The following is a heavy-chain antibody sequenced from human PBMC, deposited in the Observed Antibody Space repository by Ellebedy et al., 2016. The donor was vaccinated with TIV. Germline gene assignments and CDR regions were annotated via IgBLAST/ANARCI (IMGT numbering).Heavy chain of an antibody. J-gene: IGHJ4*02. CDR3: ARGIPLLVEAINYFDY. CDR2: ISYDGSNK. D-gene: IGHD2/OR15-2a*01. Sequence: GESLKISXAASGFTFSSYAMHWVRQAPGKGLEWVAVISYDGSNKYYADSVKGRFTISRDNSKNTLYLQMNSLRAEDTAVYYCARGIPLLVEAINYFDYWGQGTLVTVSS. CDR1: GFTFSSYA. V-gene: IGHV3-30-3*01.